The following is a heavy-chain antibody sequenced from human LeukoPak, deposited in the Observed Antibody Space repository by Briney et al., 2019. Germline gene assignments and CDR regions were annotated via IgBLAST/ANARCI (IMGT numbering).Heavy chain of an antibody. Sequence: GGSLRLSCAASGFTFNSYAMSWVRQAPGKGLEWVSAISGSGGNTYYADSVKGRFTISRDNSNNTLYLQMNSLRVEDTAVYYCAKDQSRLLYGDYVHYFDYWGQGTLVTVSS. CDR1: GFTFNSYA. J-gene: IGHJ4*02. CDR3: AKDQSRLLYGDYVHYFDY. CDR2: ISGSGGNT. V-gene: IGHV3-23*01. D-gene: IGHD4-17*01.